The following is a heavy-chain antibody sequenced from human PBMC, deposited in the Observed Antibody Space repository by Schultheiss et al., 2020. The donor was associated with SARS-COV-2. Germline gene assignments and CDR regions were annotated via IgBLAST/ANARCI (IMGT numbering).Heavy chain of an antibody. D-gene: IGHD5/OR15-5a*01. Sequence: GESLKISCAASGFTFSDYYMTWMRQAPGQGLEWVSYISSSSSTIYYADSVKGRFTISRDNAKNSLYLRMNSLRAEDTAVYYCARGLYEFTEAVGFDYWGQGTLVTVSS. CDR2: ISSSSSTI. CDR3: ARGLYEFTEAVGFDY. J-gene: IGHJ4*02. CDR1: GFTFSDYY. V-gene: IGHV3-11*04.